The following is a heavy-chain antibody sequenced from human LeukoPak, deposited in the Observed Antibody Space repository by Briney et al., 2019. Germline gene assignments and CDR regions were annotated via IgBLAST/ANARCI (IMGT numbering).Heavy chain of an antibody. D-gene: IGHD3-3*01. CDR2: IYYSGST. CDR1: GAYISSYF. CDR3: ARSVTHPYDFWSGRPAYYMDV. J-gene: IGHJ6*03. V-gene: IGHV4-59*12. Sequence: SSETLSLTCTVSGAYISSYFWSWIRQPPGKGLECLGYIYYSGSTNYNPSLRNRVTMSVDTSKNQFSLKLSSVTAADTAVYYCARSVTHPYDFWSGRPAYYMDVWGKGTTVTVSS.